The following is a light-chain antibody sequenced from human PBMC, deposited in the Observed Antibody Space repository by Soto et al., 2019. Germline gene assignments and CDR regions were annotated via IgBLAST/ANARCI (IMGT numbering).Light chain of an antibody. Sequence: QSVLTQPASVSGSPGQSITISCTGTSSDVGDFNYVSWYQQHPGKAPKLMIYDVSNRPSGVSNRFSGSKSGNTASLTISGLQPEDEADYYCNSYTSSSTLVFGGGTKLTVL. CDR3: NSYTSSSTLV. J-gene: IGLJ2*01. CDR2: DVS. CDR1: SSDVGDFNY. V-gene: IGLV2-14*03.